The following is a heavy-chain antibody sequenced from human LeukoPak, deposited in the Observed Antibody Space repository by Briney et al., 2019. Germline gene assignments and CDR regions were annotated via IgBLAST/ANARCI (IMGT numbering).Heavy chain of an antibody. CDR3: ARDSTDSSSTFGY. Sequence: GGSLRLSCAASGFTFSRYGMHWVRQAPGKGLEWVAVIWYDGTNEYYADSVKGRFTFSRDNSKKTVYLQMNALRAEDTAVYYCARDSTDSSSTFGYWGQGTLVTVSS. CDR1: GFTFSRYG. V-gene: IGHV3-33*01. CDR2: IWYDGTNE. D-gene: IGHD6-6*01. J-gene: IGHJ4*02.